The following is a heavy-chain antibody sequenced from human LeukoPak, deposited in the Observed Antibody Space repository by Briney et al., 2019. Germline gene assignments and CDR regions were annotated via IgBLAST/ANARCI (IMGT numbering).Heavy chain of an antibody. D-gene: IGHD1-26*01. V-gene: IGHV4-39*01. CDR1: GGSISDINYY. CDR3: TRHTWEPLSDPQDH. Sequence: PSETLSLTCTVSGGSISDINYYWGWVRQPPGKGLEWIGIIYYNGYTFLSPSLKSRVTMSIDTSNNQFSLRLSSVTAADTSISYCTRHTWEPLSDPQDHWGQGTLVNVS. CDR2: IYYNGYT. J-gene: IGHJ4*02.